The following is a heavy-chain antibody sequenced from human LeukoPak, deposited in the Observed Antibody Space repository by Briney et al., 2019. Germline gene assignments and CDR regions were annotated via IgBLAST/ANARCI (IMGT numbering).Heavy chain of an antibody. CDR3: ARVVVVPAASPSTGYYYYYMDV. CDR2: ISAYNGNT. V-gene: IGHV1-18*01. J-gene: IGHJ6*03. CDR1: GYTFTSYG. D-gene: IGHD2-2*01. Sequence: ASVEVSCKASGYTFTSYGISWVRQAPGQGLEWMGWISAYNGNTNYAQKLQGRVTMTTDTSTSTAYMELRSLRSDDTAVYYCARVVVVPAASPSTGYYYYYMDVWAKGPRSPSP.